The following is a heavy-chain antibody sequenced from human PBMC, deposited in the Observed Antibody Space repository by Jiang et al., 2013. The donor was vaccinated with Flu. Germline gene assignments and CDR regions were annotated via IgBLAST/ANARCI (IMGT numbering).Heavy chain of an antibody. CDR3: AKGGPSITIFGVVIPAFDY. V-gene: IGHV3-23*01. CDR2: ISGSGGST. Sequence: VQLLESGGGLVQPGGSLRLSCAASGFTFSSYAMSWVRQAPGKGLEWVSAISGSGGSTYYADSVKGRFTISRDNSKNTLYLQMNSLRAEDTAVYYCAKGGPSITIFGVVIPAFDYWGQGTLVTVSS. CDR1: GFTFSSYA. D-gene: IGHD3-3*01. J-gene: IGHJ4*02.